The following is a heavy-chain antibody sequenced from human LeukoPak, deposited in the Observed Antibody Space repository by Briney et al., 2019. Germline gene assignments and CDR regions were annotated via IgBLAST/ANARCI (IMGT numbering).Heavy chain of an antibody. Sequence: ASVKVSCKASGYTFTSYDINWVRQATGQGLEWMGWMNPNSGNTGYAQKFQGRVTITRNTSISTAYMELSSLRSEDTAVYYCAREMWKIDFWSGYPIWGQGTMVTVSS. CDR2: MNPNSGNT. V-gene: IGHV1-8*03. D-gene: IGHD3-3*01. J-gene: IGHJ3*02. CDR3: AREMWKIDFWSGYPI. CDR1: GYTFTSYD.